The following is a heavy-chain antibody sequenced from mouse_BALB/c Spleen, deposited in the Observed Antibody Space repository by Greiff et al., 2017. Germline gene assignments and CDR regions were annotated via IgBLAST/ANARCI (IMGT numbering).Heavy chain of an antibody. J-gene: IGHJ4*01. CDR3: ARGRNYYGSSWGYAMDY. D-gene: IGHD1-1*01. CDR1: GFTFSSYA. V-gene: IGHV5-6-5*01. Sequence: EVNVVESGGGLVKPGGSLKLSCAASGFTFSSYAMSWVRQTPEKRLEWVASISSGGSTYYPDSVKGRFTISRDNARNILYLQMSSLRSEDTAMYYCARGRNYYGSSWGYAMDYWGQGTSVTVSS. CDR2: ISSGGST.